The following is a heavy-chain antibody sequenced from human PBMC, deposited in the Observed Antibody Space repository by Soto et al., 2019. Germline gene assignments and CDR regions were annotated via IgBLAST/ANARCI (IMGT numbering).Heavy chain of an antibody. J-gene: IGHJ4*02. CDR1: GYTFTSYG. CDR2: ISAYNCNT. D-gene: IGHD3-22*01. V-gene: IGHV1-18*04. Sequence: QVQLVQSGAEVKKPGASVKVSCKASGYTFTSYGISWVRQAPGQGLEWMGWISAYNCNTNYAQKLQGRVTMTTDTSTRKAYMEMRSLRSDDTAVYYCARTGRYYDSSGYGDYWGQGTLVTVSS. CDR3: ARTGRYYDSSGYGDY.